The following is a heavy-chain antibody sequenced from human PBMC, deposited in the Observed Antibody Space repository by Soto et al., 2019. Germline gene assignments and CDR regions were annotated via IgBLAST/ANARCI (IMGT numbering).Heavy chain of an antibody. CDR3: AHKDRGGWYFGY. V-gene: IGHV2-5*02. CDR2: IYWDDDK. CDR1: GFSLSTSGVG. J-gene: IGHJ4*02. D-gene: IGHD3-10*01. Sequence: QITLKESGPTLVKPTQTLTLTCTFSGFSLSTSGVGVGWIRQPPGKALEWLALIYWDDDKRYSPSLKSRLTIXNXXSKHQVVLTTTNLDPVDTATSSCAHKDRGGWYFGYWGQGTLVTVSA.